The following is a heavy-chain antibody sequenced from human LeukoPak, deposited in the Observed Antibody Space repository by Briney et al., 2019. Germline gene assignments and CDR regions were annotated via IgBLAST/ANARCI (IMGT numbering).Heavy chain of an antibody. D-gene: IGHD2-2*01. V-gene: IGHV4-34*01. CDR2: INQSGNT. J-gene: IGHJ6*02. Sequence: SETLSLTCAVYGGSFSDNYWSWIRQPPGKGLEWIGEINQSGNTDHNPPLKSRVSISVDTSKNQFSLKLNSVTAADTAVYYCARANRACSSTSCPYYYYGMDVWGQGTTVTVSS. CDR1: GGSFSDNY. CDR3: ARANRACSSTSCPYYYYGMDV.